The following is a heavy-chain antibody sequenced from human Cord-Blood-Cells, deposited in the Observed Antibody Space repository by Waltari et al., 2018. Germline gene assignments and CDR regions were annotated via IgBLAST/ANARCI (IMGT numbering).Heavy chain of an antibody. V-gene: IGHV4-31*03. D-gene: IGHD2-15*01. Sequence: QVQLQESGPGLVKPSQTLSLTCTVPGGSFSSGGYSWSWLRPHPGKGLEWIGYIYSSGSTYYNPSLKSRVTISVDTSKNQFSLKLSSVTAADTAVYYCARVGGGYCSGGSFYYFDYWGQGTLVTVSS. CDR3: ARVGGGYCSGGSFYYFDY. CDR1: GGSFSSGGYS. J-gene: IGHJ4*02. CDR2: IYSSGST.